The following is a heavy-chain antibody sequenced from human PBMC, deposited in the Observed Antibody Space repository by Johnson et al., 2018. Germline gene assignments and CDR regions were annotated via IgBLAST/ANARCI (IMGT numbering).Heavy chain of an antibody. CDR3: ARPNTAMVYYYYGMDV. V-gene: IGHV3-7*01. CDR1: GFTFSSYW. Sequence: VQLVESGGGVVQPGRSLRLSCAASGFTFSSYWMSWVRQAPGKGLEWVANIKQDGSEKYYVDSVKGRFTISRDNAKNSLYLQMNSLRAEDTAVYYCARPNTAMVYYYYGMDVWGQGTTVTVSS. D-gene: IGHD5-18*01. J-gene: IGHJ6*02. CDR2: IKQDGSEK.